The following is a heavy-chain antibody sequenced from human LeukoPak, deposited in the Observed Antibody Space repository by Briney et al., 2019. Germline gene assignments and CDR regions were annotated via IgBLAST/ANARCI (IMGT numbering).Heavy chain of an antibody. D-gene: IGHD6-19*01. Sequence: GGSLRLSCTASGFTFGDYAMSWVRQAPGKGLEWVGFIRSKAYGGTTEYAASVKGRFTISRDDSKSIAYLQMNSLKTEDTAVYYCTGNTVAGHINYYYYYGMDVWGQGTTVTVSS. CDR3: TGNTVAGHINYYYYYGMDV. J-gene: IGHJ6*02. V-gene: IGHV3-49*04. CDR1: GFTFGDYA. CDR2: IRSKAYGGTT.